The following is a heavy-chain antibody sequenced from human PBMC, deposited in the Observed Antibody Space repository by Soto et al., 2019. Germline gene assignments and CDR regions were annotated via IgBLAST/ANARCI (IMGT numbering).Heavy chain of an antibody. J-gene: IGHJ3*02. D-gene: IGHD1-1*01. V-gene: IGHV3-30*18. CDR1: GFTFSSYG. CDR2: ISYDGSNK. Sequence: QVQLVESGGGVVQPGRSLRLSCAASGFTFSSYGMHWVRQAPGKGLEWVAVISYDGSNKYYADSVKGRFTISRDNSKNTLYLQMNSLRAEDTAVYYCAKERLTRSRAFDIWGRGTMVTVSS. CDR3: AKERLTRSRAFDI.